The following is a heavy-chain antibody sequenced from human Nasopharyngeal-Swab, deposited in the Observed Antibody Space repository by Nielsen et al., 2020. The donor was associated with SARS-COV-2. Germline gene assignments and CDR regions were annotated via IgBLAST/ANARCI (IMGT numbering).Heavy chain of an antibody. J-gene: IGHJ4*02. CDR2: ISYDGSNK. V-gene: IGHV3-30-3*01. CDR1: GFTFSSYA. Sequence: GESLKISCAASGFTFSSYAMHWVRQAPGKGLEWVAVISYDGSNKYYADSVKGRFTISRDNSKNTLYLQMNSLRAEDTAVYYCAKDPGFVVATVIWGQGTLVTVSS. D-gene: IGHD5-12*01. CDR3: AKDPGFVVATVI.